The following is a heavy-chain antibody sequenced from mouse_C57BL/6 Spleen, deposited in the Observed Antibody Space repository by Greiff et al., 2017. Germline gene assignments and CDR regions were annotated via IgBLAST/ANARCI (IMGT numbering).Heavy chain of an antibody. CDR1: GYTFTSYT. CDR3: ARPPNWDDWYFDV. J-gene: IGHJ1*03. CDR2: INPSSGYT. Sequence: VQRVESGAELARPGASVKMSCKASGYTFTSYTMHWVKQRPGQGLEWIGYINPSSGYTKYNQKFKDKATLTADKSSSTAYMQLSSLTSEDSAVYDCARPPNWDDWYFDVWGTGTTVTVSS. V-gene: IGHV1-4*01. D-gene: IGHD4-1*02.